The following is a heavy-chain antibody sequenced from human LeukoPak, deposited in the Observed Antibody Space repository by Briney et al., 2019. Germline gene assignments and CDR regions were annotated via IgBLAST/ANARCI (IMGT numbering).Heavy chain of an antibody. D-gene: IGHD4-17*01. V-gene: IGHV1-46*01. CDR3: ARDRDYGDYNTQDLFVY. Sequence: ASVKVSCKASGYTFTSYYMHWVRQAPGQGLEWMGIINPSGGSTSYAQKFQGGVTMTTDTSTSTAYMELRSLRSDDTAVYYCARDRDYGDYNTQDLFVYWGQGTLVTVSS. CDR1: GYTFTSYY. CDR2: INPSGGST. J-gene: IGHJ4*02.